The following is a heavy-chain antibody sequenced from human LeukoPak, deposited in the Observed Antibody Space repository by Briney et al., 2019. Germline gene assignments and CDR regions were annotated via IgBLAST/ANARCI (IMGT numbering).Heavy chain of an antibody. D-gene: IGHD3-22*01. Sequence: SETLSLTCTVSGGSFSSGSYYWSWIRQPPGKGLEWIGYIYYSGSTNYNPSLKSRVTISVDTSKNQFSLKLSSVTAADTAVYYCARNYDSSGYYPRFDYYGMDVWGQGTTVTVSS. CDR1: GGSFSSGSYY. CDR3: ARNYDSSGYYPRFDYYGMDV. CDR2: IYYSGST. J-gene: IGHJ6*02. V-gene: IGHV4-61*01.